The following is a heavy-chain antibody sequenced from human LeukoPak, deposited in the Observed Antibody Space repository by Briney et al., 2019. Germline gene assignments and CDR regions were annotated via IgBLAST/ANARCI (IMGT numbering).Heavy chain of an antibody. Sequence: GESLKISCKGSGYSFTSYWIGWVRQMPGKGLEGMGSIYPGDSDTRYSPSFQGQVTISADKSISTAYLQCGRLKASDTAMYYCASSYAYKYGHADYRGQGTLVTVSS. J-gene: IGHJ4*02. CDR2: IYPGDSDT. V-gene: IGHV5-51*01. CDR1: GYSFTSYW. D-gene: IGHD5-18*01. CDR3: ASSYAYKYGHADY.